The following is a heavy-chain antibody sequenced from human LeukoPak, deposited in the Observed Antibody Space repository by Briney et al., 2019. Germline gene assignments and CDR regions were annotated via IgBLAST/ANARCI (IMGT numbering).Heavy chain of an antibody. Sequence: MASETLSLTCTVSGGSVSSGTYYWTWIRQSPGKELEWIGYIYYTGSTEYNPSLKSRVSISVDPFKNQFSLELSAVSAADTAMYYCAGAPNTAYFDFWGQGTQATVSS. J-gene: IGHJ4*02. CDR1: GGSVSSGTYY. CDR2: IYYTGST. V-gene: IGHV4-61*01. CDR3: AGAPNTAYFDF.